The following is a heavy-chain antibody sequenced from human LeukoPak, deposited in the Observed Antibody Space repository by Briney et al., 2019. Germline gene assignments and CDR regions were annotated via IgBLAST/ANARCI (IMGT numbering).Heavy chain of an antibody. D-gene: IGHD2-15*01. CDR3: AKGELVYCSGGSCYPPYYFDF. Sequence: GGSLRLSCAASGFTFTNYAMSWVRQAPGKGLEWVSGISGNGGTTHYADSVKGRFTISRDNSKSTLYLQMNSLRAEDTAVYYCAKGELVYCSGGSCYPPYYFDFWGQGTLVAVSS. CDR1: GFTFTNYA. J-gene: IGHJ4*02. V-gene: IGHV3-23*01. CDR2: ISGNGGTT.